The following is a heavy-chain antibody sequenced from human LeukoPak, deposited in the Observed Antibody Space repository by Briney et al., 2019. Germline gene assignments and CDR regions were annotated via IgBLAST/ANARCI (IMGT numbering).Heavy chain of an antibody. V-gene: IGHV5-51*01. CDR2: IYPGDSNI. D-gene: IGHD5-24*01. Sequence: GESLKISCKASGYIFTSYWIGWVRQMPGKGLEWMAIIYPGDSNIKYNPSFQAQVTISADKSITTTYLQWSSLEASDTAIYYCASTNPDGHNVDYWGQGTLVTVSS. CDR1: GYIFTSYW. J-gene: IGHJ4*02. CDR3: ASTNPDGHNVDY.